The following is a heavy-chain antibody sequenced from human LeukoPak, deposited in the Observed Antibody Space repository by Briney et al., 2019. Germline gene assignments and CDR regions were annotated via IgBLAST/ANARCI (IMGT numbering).Heavy chain of an antibody. V-gene: IGHV1-69*13. CDR3: ARVMYYYGSGKSFWFDP. J-gene: IGHJ5*02. CDR2: IIPIFGTA. CDR1: GGTFSSYA. Sequence: GASVKVSCKASGGTFSSYAISWVRQAPGQGLEWMGGIIPIFGTANYAQKFQGRVTITADESTSTAYMELSSLRSEDTAVYYCARVMYYYGSGKSFWFDPWGQGTLVTVSS. D-gene: IGHD3-10*01.